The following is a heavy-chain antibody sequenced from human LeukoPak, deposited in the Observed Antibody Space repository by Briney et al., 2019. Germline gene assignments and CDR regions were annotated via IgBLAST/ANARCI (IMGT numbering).Heavy chain of an antibody. D-gene: IGHD3-10*01. CDR1: GGSISSYY. CDR2: FYTSGST. V-gene: IGHV4-4*07. J-gene: IGHJ4*02. CDR3: ARGGEYYYGSGSYIPHDY. Sequence: SETLSLTCTVSGGSISSYYWSWIRQPAGKGLEWIGRFYTSGSTKYNPSLKSRVTISVDTSKNQFSLKLSSVTAADTAVYYCARGGEYYYGSGSYIPHDYWGQGTLVTVSS.